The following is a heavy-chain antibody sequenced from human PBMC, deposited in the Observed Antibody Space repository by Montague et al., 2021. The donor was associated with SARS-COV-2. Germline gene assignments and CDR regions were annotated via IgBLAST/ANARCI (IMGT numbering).Heavy chain of an antibody. CDR2: MYYTGST. CDR1: GGSFSSSNYY. CDR3: ARDDIEHQVGSKGMDV. J-gene: IGHJ6*02. D-gene: IGHD5-12*01. Sequence: SETLSLTCTVSGGSFSSSNYYWGWIRQPPGKGLEWIGYMYYTGSTYYNPSLKSRVTISIDTSKNQFSLKLSSVTAADTAVYYCARDDIEHQVGSKGMDVWGQGTTVTVSS. V-gene: IGHV4-39*07.